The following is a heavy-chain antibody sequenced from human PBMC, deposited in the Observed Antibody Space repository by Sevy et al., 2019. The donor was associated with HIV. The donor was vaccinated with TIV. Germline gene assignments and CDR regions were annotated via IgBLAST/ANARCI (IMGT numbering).Heavy chain of an antibody. CDR3: ARAFTGGYQQPFDY. CDR2: ISDSGTTT. CDR1: GFTFSSHA. Sequence: GGSLRLSCAASGFTFSSHAMSWVRQAPGKGLEWVSAISDSGTTTYYEDSVKGRFTISRDNSKNTLYLQMDGLRAEDTAIYYCARAFTGGYQQPFDYWGQGTVVTVSS. D-gene: IGHD1-26*01. V-gene: IGHV3-23*01. J-gene: IGHJ4*02.